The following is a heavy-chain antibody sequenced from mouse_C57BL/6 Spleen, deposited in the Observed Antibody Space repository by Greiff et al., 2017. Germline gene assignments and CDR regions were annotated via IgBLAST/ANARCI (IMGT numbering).Heavy chain of an antibody. J-gene: IGHJ4*01. D-gene: IGHD2-1*01. Sequence: LKESGAELVRPGSSVKLSCKASYFAFMASAMHWVKQRPGHGLEWIGSFTMYSDATEYSENFKGKATLTANTSSSTAYMELSSLTSEDSAVYYCARSGGNYDYAMDYWGQGTSVTVSS. CDR3: ARSGGNYDYAMDY. CDR1: YFAFMASA. CDR2: FTMYSDAT. V-gene: IGHV1-49*01.